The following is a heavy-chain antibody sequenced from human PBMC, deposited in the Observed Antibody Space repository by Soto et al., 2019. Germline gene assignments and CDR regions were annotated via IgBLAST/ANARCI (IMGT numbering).Heavy chain of an antibody. V-gene: IGHV3-66*01. CDR1: GFTVSSNY. CDR3: AKTCSGGPCSFDY. J-gene: IGHJ4*02. Sequence: PGGSLRLSCAASGFTVSSNYMSWVRQAPGKWLEWVSVIYSGGSTYYADSVKGRFTISRDNSENTLYLQMNSLRAEDTAVYYCAKTCSGGPCSFDYWGQGTLVTVSS. D-gene: IGHD2-15*01. CDR2: IYSGGST.